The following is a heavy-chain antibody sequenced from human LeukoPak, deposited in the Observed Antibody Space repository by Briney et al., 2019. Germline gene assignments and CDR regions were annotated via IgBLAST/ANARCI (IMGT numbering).Heavy chain of an antibody. CDR1: GGTFSSYA. V-gene: IGHV1-2*02. Sequence: GASVKVSCKASGGTFSSYAISWVRQAPGQGLEWMGWINPNSGGTNYAQKFQGRVTMTRDTSISTAYMELSRLRSDDTAVYYCARDSDFWSGYYSFDYWGQGTLVTVSS. D-gene: IGHD3-3*01. J-gene: IGHJ4*02. CDR2: INPNSGGT. CDR3: ARDSDFWSGYYSFDY.